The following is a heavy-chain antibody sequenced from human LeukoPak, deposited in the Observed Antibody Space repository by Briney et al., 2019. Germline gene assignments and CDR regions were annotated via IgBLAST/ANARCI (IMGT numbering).Heavy chain of an antibody. D-gene: IGHD4-11*01. CDR3: ARHSDYTRPASFDY. CDR1: GGSISSYY. Sequence: SETLSLTCTVSGGSISSYYWSWIRQLPGKGLEWIGYIYYSGSTNYNPSLKSRVTISVDTSKNQFSLKLSSVTAADTAVYYCARHSDYTRPASFDYWGQGTLVTVSS. CDR2: IYYSGST. J-gene: IGHJ4*02. V-gene: IGHV4-59*08.